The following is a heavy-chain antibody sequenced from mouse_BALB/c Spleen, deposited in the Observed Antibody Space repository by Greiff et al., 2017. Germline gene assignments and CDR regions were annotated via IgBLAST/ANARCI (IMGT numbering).Heavy chain of an antibody. J-gene: IGHJ4*01. CDR3: AREGNLYYYAMDY. CDR2: ISSGGGST. V-gene: IGHV5-12-1*01. Sequence: EVKLMESGGGLVKPGGSLKLSCAASGFAFSSYDMSWVRQTPEKRLEWVAYISSGGGSTYYPDTVKGRFTISRDNAKNTLYLQMSSLKSEDTAMYYCAREGNLYYYAMDYWGQGTSVTVSS. D-gene: IGHD2-1*01. CDR1: GFAFSSYD.